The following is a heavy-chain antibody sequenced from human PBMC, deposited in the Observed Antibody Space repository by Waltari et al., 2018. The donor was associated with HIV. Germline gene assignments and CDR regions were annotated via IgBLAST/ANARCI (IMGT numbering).Heavy chain of an antibody. Sequence: QVQLQQWGAGLLKPSETLSLTCAVYGGSFSGYYWSWIRQPPGKGLEWIGEINHSGSTNDNPSLKSRVTISVDTSKNQFSLKLSSVTAADTAVYYCARRGYDSSGYIYWGQGTLVTVSS. CDR2: INHSGST. V-gene: IGHV4-34*01. D-gene: IGHD3-22*01. J-gene: IGHJ4*02. CDR1: GGSFSGYY. CDR3: ARRGYDSSGYIY.